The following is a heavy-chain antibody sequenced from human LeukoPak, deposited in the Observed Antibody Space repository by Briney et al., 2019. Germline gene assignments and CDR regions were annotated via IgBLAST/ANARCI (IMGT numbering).Heavy chain of an antibody. Sequence: SETLSLTCTVSGGSISSSSYYWGWIRQPPGKGLEWIGSIYYSGSTYYNPSLKSRVTISVDTSKNQFSLKLSSVTAADTAVYYCAALGATTAYWGQGTLVTVSS. CDR2: IYYSGST. D-gene: IGHD1-26*01. CDR3: AALGATTAY. CDR1: GGSISSSSYY. V-gene: IGHV4-39*07. J-gene: IGHJ4*02.